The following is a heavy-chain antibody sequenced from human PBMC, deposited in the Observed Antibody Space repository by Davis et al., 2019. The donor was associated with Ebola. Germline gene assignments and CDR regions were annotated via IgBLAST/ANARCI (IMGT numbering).Heavy chain of an antibody. Sequence: PGGSLRLSCAASGFNFNTYEMSWVRQAPGKGLEWVANINEDGSEKYSVDSVRGRFIIFRDNAKNSLYLQMHSLRAEDTAMYYCARVLSSWGLIDYFDSWGQGTLVTVSS. CDR2: INEDGSEK. CDR1: GFNFNTYE. CDR3: ARVLSSWGLIDYFDS. J-gene: IGHJ4*02. D-gene: IGHD6-13*01. V-gene: IGHV3-7*01.